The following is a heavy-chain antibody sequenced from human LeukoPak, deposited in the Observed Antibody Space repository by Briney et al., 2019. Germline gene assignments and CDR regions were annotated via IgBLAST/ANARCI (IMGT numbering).Heavy chain of an antibody. V-gene: IGHV3-23*01. CDR2: ISGSGGST. CDR1: GFSFSSYG. D-gene: IGHD2-2*01. Sequence: PGGSLRLSCAASGFSFSSYGMSWVRQAPGKGLEWVSGISGSGGSTYYADSVKGRFTISRDNSKNTLDLQMNSLRAEDTAVYYCAKDGTTSHGRYCSSNSCYYSDHWGQGTLVTVSS. CDR3: AKDGTTSHGRYCSSNSCYYSDH. J-gene: IGHJ4*02.